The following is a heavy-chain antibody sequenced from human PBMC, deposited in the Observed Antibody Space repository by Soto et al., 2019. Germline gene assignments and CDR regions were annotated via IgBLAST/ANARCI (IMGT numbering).Heavy chain of an antibody. D-gene: IGHD3-10*01. CDR2: MNPDSENT. CDR3: TSAQFEFGSYFGLDV. CDR1: GYTFTNYD. V-gene: IGHV1-8*01. Sequence: QVHLVQSGAEVKQPGASVRVSCKASGYTFTNYDITWVRQATGQGLEWMGWMNPDSENTGSPQKFQGRVTMTVNTSINTAYMELTSLRSDDTAVYYCTSAQFEFGSYFGLDVWGQGTTVTVS. J-gene: IGHJ6*02.